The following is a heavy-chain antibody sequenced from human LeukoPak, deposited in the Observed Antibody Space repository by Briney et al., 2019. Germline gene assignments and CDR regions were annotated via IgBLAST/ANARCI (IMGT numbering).Heavy chain of an antibody. Sequence: PSETLSLTCAVYGGSFSGYYWSWIRQPPGKGLEWIGEINHSGSTNYNPSLKSRVTISVDTSKSQFSLKLSSVTAADTAVYYCARTMVRGRGRRPFDYWGQGTLVTVSS. J-gene: IGHJ4*02. CDR1: GGSFSGYY. CDR3: ARTMVRGRGRRPFDY. V-gene: IGHV4-34*01. D-gene: IGHD3-10*01. CDR2: INHSGST.